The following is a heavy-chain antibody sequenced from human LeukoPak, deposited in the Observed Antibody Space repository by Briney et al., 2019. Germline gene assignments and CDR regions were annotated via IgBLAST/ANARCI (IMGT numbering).Heavy chain of an antibody. CDR2: IYYSGST. CDR1: GASISPYY. CDR3: ASGGYIFDY. D-gene: IGHD3-10*01. J-gene: IGHJ4*02. V-gene: IGHV4-59*05. Sequence: PSETLSLTCTVSGASISPYYWTWIRQPPGKGLEWIGSIYYSGSTYYNPSLKSRVTISVDTSKNQFSLKLSSVTAADTAVYYCASGGYIFDYWGQGTLVTVSS.